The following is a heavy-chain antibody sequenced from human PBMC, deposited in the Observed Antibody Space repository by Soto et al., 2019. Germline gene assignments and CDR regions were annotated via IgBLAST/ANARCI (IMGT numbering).Heavy chain of an antibody. CDR3: ARDESVVVSYDAFDI. D-gene: IGHD3-22*01. J-gene: IGHJ3*02. Sequence: GGSLRLSCAASGFTFSSYSMNWVRQAPGKGLEWVSYISSSSTIYYADSVKGRFTISRDNAKNSLYLQMNSLRDEDTAVYYCARDESVVVSYDAFDIWGQGTMVTVSS. CDR1: GFTFSSYS. V-gene: IGHV3-48*02. CDR2: ISSSSTI.